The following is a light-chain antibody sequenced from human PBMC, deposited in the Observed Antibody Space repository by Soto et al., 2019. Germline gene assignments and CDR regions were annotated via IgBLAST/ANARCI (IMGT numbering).Light chain of an antibody. CDR2: AAS. CDR1: QTILTY. J-gene: IGKJ1*01. CDR3: QQSFSTTWT. Sequence: DIPMTQSPSSLSASVGDRVTITCRASQTILTYLNWYQQKPGKAPKLLIYAASSLQSRVPSRFSGGGSATDFTLTISSLQPEDFATYYCQQSFSTTWTFGHGTKVEIK. V-gene: IGKV1-39*01.